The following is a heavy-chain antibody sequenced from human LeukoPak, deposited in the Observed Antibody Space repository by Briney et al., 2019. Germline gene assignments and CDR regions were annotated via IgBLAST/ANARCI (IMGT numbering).Heavy chain of an antibody. Sequence: TSETLSLTCTVSGGSISSYYWSWIRQPAGKRLEWIGRIYTSGSTNYNPSLKSRVTMSVDTSKNQFSLKLSSVTAADTAVYYCAKTDYDSSGYSIWFDPWGQGTLVTVSS. CDR2: IYTSGST. CDR3: AKTDYDSSGYSIWFDP. J-gene: IGHJ5*02. D-gene: IGHD3-22*01. CDR1: GGSISSYY. V-gene: IGHV4-4*07.